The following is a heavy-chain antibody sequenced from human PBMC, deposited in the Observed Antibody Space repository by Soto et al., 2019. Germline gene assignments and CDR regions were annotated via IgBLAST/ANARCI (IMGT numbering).Heavy chain of an antibody. CDR2: INSDGSST. CDR3: AREDEQLGNWFDP. J-gene: IGHJ5*02. CDR1: GFTFSSYW. Sequence: AGSLRLSCAASGFTFSSYWMHWVRQAPGKGLVWVSRINSDGSSTSYADSVKGRFTISRDNAKNTLYLQMNSLRAEDTAVYYCAREDEQLGNWFDPWGQGTLVTVSS. D-gene: IGHD6-6*01. V-gene: IGHV3-74*01.